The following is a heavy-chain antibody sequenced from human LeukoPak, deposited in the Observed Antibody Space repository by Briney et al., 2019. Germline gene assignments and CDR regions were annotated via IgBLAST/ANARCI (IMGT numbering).Heavy chain of an antibody. J-gene: IGHJ6*02. D-gene: IGHD3-10*01. CDR2: IYSGGTT. CDR1: GVTLSTYA. CDR3: ARDTSGIGMDV. Sequence: GGSLRLSCAASGVTLSTYAMSWVRQAPGKGLEWVSLIYSGGTTHYADSVKGRFTISRDNSKNTLYLEINSLRAEDTAVYYCARDTSGIGMDVWGQGTTVTVSS. V-gene: IGHV3-53*01.